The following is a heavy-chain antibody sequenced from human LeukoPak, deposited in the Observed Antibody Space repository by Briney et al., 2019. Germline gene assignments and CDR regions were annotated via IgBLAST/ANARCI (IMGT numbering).Heavy chain of an antibody. CDR2: INHSGST. Sequence: SETLSLTCAVYGGSFGGYYWSWIRQPPGKGLEWIGEINHSGSTNYNPSLKSRVTISVDTSKNQFSLKLSSVTAADTAVYYCARGHSNRVDYWGQGTLVTVSS. CDR3: ARGHSNRVDY. D-gene: IGHD4-11*01. V-gene: IGHV4-34*01. J-gene: IGHJ4*02. CDR1: GGSFGGYY.